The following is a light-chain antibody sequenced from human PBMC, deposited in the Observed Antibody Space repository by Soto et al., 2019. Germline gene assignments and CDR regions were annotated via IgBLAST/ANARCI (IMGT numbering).Light chain of an antibody. CDR2: GAS. J-gene: IGKJ1*01. V-gene: IGKV3-20*01. CDR3: QQYVSSVT. Sequence: EIVLTQSPGSLSLSPGERGTLSCRASQSVDSSFFAWYQQKPDQAPRLLIYGASNRATGIPDRFSGSGSGTDFTLTISRLEPEDFAAYYCQQYVSSVTFGQGTKVEIK. CDR1: QSVDSSF.